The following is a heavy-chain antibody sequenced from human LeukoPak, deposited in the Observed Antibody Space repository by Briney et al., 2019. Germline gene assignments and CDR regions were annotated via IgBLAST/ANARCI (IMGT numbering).Heavy chain of an antibody. V-gene: IGHV1-18*01. Sequence: ASVTVSCEASGYTFTSYGISWVRQAPGQGLEWMGWISAYNGNTNYAQKLQGRVTMTTDTSTSTAYMELRSLRSDDTAVYYCARVNYYYDSSGYYYPLDYWGQGTLVTVSS. D-gene: IGHD3-22*01. CDR1: GYTFTSYG. J-gene: IGHJ4*02. CDR3: ARVNYYYDSSGYYYPLDY. CDR2: ISAYNGNT.